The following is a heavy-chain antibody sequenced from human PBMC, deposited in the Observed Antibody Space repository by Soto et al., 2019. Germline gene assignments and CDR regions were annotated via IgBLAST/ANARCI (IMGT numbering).Heavy chain of an antibody. CDR2: MNPNSGNT. CDR3: ARLMGIVVVPAAIRPLGYYGMDV. D-gene: IGHD2-2*01. Sequence: ASVKVSCKASGYTFTSYDINWVRQATGQGLEWMGWMNPNSGNTGYAQKFQGRVTMTRNTSISTAYMELSSLRSEDTAVYYCARLMGIVVVPAAIRPLGYYGMDVWGQGTTVIVSS. CDR1: GYTFTSYD. J-gene: IGHJ6*02. V-gene: IGHV1-8*01.